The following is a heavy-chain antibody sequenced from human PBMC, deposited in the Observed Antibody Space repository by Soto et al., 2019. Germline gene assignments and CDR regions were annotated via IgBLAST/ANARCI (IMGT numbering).Heavy chain of an antibody. CDR3: AKATYYDFWSGPLNWFDP. Sequence: GGSLRLSCAASGFTFSSYSMNWVRQAPGKGLEWVSYISSSSSTIYYADSVKGRFTISRDNSKNTLYLQMNSLRAEDTAVYYCAKATYYDFWSGPLNWFDPWGQGTLVTVSS. J-gene: IGHJ5*02. V-gene: IGHV3-48*01. CDR2: ISSSSSTI. D-gene: IGHD3-3*01. CDR1: GFTFSSYS.